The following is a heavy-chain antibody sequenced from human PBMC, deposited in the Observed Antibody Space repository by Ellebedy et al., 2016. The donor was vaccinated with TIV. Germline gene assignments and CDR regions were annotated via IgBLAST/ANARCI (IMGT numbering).Heavy chain of an antibody. CDR3: AKDTLYSGYDSNDY. J-gene: IGHJ4*02. Sequence: GESLKISCAASGFTFDDYAMHWVRQAPGKGLEWVSLISGDGGSTYYADSVKGRFTISRDNSKNSLYLQMNSLRTEDTALYYCAKDTLYSGYDSNDYWGQGTLVTVSS. CDR1: GFTFDDYA. D-gene: IGHD5-12*01. CDR2: ISGDGGST. V-gene: IGHV3-43*02.